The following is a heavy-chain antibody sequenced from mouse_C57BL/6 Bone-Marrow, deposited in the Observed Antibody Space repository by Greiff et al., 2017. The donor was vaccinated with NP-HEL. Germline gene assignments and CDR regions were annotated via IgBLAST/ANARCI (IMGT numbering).Heavy chain of an antibody. Sequence: VQLQQSGPELVKPGASVKISCKASGYSFTGYYMHWVKQSHGNILDWIGYIYPYNGVSSYNQKFKGKATLPVDTSSSTAYMELRSLTSEDSAVYYFAIGYYGCYCDVWGTGTTVTVSS. V-gene: IGHV1-31*01. CDR2: IYPYNGVS. CDR3: AIGYYGCYCDV. J-gene: IGHJ1*03. CDR1: GYSFTGYY. D-gene: IGHD2-3*01.